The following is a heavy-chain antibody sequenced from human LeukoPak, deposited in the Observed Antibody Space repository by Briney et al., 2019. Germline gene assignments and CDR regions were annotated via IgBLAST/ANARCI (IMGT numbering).Heavy chain of an antibody. V-gene: IGHV5-51*01. J-gene: IGHJ4*02. CDR3: ARLIVEMATISLIDY. D-gene: IGHD5-24*01. Sequence: GASLKISCKGSGYIFTSYWIGWVRQLPGKGLEWMGIIYPGDSDTRYSPSFQGQVTISADKSISTAYLQWSSLKASDTAMYYCARLIVEMATISLIDYWGQGTLVTVSS. CDR1: GYIFTSYW. CDR2: IYPGDSDT.